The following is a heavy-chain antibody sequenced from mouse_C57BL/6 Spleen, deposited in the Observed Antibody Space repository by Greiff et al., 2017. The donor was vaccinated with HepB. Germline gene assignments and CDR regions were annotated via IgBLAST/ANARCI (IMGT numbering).Heavy chain of an antibody. D-gene: IGHD1-1*01. V-gene: IGHV2-2*01. Sequence: VKLMESGPGLVQPSQSLSITCTVSGFSLTSYGVHWVRQSPGKGLEWLGVIWSGGSTYNNAAFISRLSISKDNSKSRVYFKMNSLQADDTAIYYCARKSYYYGSSYAMDYWGQGASVTVSS. CDR3: ARKSYYYGSSYAMDY. CDR2: IWSGGST. CDR1: GFSLTSYG. J-gene: IGHJ4*01.